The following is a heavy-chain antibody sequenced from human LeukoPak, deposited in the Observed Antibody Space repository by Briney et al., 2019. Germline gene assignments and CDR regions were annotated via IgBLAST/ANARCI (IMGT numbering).Heavy chain of an antibody. CDR3: ARAIGVTCISTSCYSFDY. J-gene: IGHJ4*02. CDR2: ISWNSGSI. V-gene: IGHV3-9*01. D-gene: IGHD2-2*02. CDR1: GFIFDDYA. Sequence: PGGSLRFSCAASGFIFDDYAIHWVRQAPGKGLEWVSGISWNSGSIGYADSMKGRFTISRDNAKNSLYLQMNSLRTEDTALYYCARAIGVTCISTSCYSFDYWGQGTLVTVSS.